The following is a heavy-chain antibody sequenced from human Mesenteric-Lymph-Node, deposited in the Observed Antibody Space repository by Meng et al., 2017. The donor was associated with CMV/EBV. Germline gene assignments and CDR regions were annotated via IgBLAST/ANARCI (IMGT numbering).Heavy chain of an antibody. D-gene: IGHD6-19*01. CDR2: IYHSGST. J-gene: IGHJ4*02. V-gene: IGHV4-38-2*02. CDR1: GYSISSGYY. CDR3: ARDGSSGRVPYYFDY. Sequence: SETLPLTCTVSGYSISSGYYWGWIRQPPGKGLEWIGSIYHSGSTYYNPSLKSRVTISVDTSKNQFSLKLSSVTAADTAVYYCARDGSSGRVPYYFDYWGQGTLVTVSS.